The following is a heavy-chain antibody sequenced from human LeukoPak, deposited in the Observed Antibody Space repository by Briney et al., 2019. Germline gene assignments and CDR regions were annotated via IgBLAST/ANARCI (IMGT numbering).Heavy chain of an antibody. D-gene: IGHD2-2*02. J-gene: IGHJ3*02. CDR1: GFTFSSYG. CDR2: ISGSGGST. CDR3: AKDIVGYCSSTSCYTSGAFDI. V-gene: IGHV3-23*01. Sequence: PGGSLRLSCAASGFTFSSYGMSWVRQAPGKGLEWVSAISGSGGSTYYADSVKGRFTISRDNSKNTLYLQMNSLRAEDTAVYYCAKDIVGYCSSTSCYTSGAFDIWGQGTMVTVSS.